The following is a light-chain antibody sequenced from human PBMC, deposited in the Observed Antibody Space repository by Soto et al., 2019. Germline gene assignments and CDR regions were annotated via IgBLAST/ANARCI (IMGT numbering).Light chain of an antibody. CDR1: SSDVGGYNY. CDR2: EVS. V-gene: IGLV2-14*01. CDR3: SSYTRSSTRV. Sequence: QSALTQPSSVSGSPGQSITISCTGTSSDVGGYNYVSWYQQHPGKAPKLMIYEVSNRPSGVSNRFSGSKSVNTASLTISGLQAEDEADYYCSSYTRSSTRVFGGGTNLTVL. J-gene: IGLJ3*02.